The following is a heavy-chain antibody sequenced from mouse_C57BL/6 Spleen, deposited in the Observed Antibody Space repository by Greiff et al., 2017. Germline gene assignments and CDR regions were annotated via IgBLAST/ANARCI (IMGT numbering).Heavy chain of an antibody. J-gene: IGHJ4*01. CDR1: GFSLTSYG. D-gene: IGHD2-4*01. CDR3: ASHYYDYAHYYAMGC. V-gene: IGHV2-2*01. CDR2: IWSGGST. Sequence: VQLQQSGPGLVQPSQSLSITCTVSGFSLTSYGVHWVRQSPGKGLEWLGVIWSGGSTDYNAAFISRLSNSKDNSKSLVFFKMNSLQADDTAIYYCASHYYDYAHYYAMGCWGQGASVTVAS.